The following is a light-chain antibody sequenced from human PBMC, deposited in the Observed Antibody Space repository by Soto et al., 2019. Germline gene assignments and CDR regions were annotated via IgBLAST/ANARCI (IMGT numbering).Light chain of an antibody. Sequence: DIQMTQSPSSLSASVGDRVTITFRASQSVNTWLAWYQQKPGKAPKLLIYKASTLESGVPSRFSGSGSGTEFTLTISSLQPDDFATYYCQQYNSYCSFGQGTKVDIK. CDR1: QSVNTW. J-gene: IGKJ1*01. CDR3: QQYNSYCS. V-gene: IGKV1-5*03. CDR2: KAS.